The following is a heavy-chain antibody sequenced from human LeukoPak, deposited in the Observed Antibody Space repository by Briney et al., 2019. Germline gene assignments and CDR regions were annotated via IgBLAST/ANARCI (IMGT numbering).Heavy chain of an antibody. CDR3: ARDTIAAPGDLDY. CDR1: GFTFSDYW. J-gene: IGHJ4*02. CDR2: INNDGSTT. D-gene: IGHD6-6*01. V-gene: IGHV3-74*01. Sequence: GGSLRLSCAASGFTFSDYWMHWVRHAPGKGLVWVSLINNDGSTTTYADSVKGRFTISRDNAKNTLYLQMNSLRAEDTAVYYCARDTIAAPGDLDYWGQGTLVTVSS.